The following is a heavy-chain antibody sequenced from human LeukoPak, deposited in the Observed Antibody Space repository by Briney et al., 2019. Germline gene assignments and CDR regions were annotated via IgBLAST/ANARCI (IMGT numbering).Heavy chain of an antibody. CDR1: GGSISSSSYY. D-gene: IGHD2-21*02. Sequence: PSETLSLTCTLSGGSISSSSYYWGWIRQPPGKGLEWIGSIYYSGSTYYNPSLKRRVTISVDTSKNQFSVKLSSVTAADTAVYYCATQVSSYCGGDCYSFWGQGTLVTVSS. J-gene: IGHJ4*02. V-gene: IGHV4-39*01. CDR2: IYYSGST. CDR3: ATQVSSYCGGDCYSF.